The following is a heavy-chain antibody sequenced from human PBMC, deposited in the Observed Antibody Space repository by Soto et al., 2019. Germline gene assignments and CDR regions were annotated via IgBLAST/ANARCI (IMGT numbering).Heavy chain of an antibody. CDR2: IYHNGNT. D-gene: IGHD6-19*01. Sequence: SETLSLTCAVSGDSITTNNWWSWVRQPPGKGLEWIGEIYHNGNTNYNPSLKSRVTMSVDTSKNQFSLKLTSVTAADTAIYYCARDAAVPGETDRFDYWGQGTLVTVSS. J-gene: IGHJ4*02. CDR3: ARDAAVPGETDRFDY. CDR1: GDSITTNNW. V-gene: IGHV4-4*02.